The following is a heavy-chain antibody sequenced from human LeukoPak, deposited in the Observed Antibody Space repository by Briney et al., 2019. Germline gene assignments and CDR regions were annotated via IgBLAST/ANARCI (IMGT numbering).Heavy chain of an antibody. D-gene: IGHD2-15*01. CDR3: ARPTPSTHLPDY. J-gene: IGHJ4*02. Sequence: SGGSLRLSCAASGFTFSDYYMTWIRQAPGKGLEWVSYISGSGSSIHYAGSVKGRFTISRDNAKNSLYLQMDSLRAEDTAVYYCARPTPSTHLPDYWGQGTLVTVSS. CDR1: GFTFSDYY. CDR2: ISGSGSSI. V-gene: IGHV3-11*04.